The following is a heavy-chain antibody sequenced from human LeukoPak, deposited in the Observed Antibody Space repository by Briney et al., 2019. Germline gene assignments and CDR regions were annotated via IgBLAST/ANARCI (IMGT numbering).Heavy chain of an antibody. CDR2: ISGSGGFT. J-gene: IGHJ4*02. V-gene: IGHV3-23*01. Sequence: GGSLRLSCAASGFTFSSYAMSWVRQAPGKGLEWVSGISGSGGFTYYADSVKGRFTISRDNSKNTLYLQMNSLRGDDTAVYYCAKGGSSWSEIDYWGQGSLVTVSS. D-gene: IGHD6-13*01. CDR1: GFTFSSYA. CDR3: AKGGSSWSEIDY.